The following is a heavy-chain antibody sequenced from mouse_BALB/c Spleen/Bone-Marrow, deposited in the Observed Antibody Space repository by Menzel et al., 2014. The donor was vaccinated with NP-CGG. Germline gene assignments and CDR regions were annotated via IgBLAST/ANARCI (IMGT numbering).Heavy chain of an antibody. Sequence: EAHLQQPGVELVKPGASVKLSCKASGFNFKDYYINWVKQRPEQGLEWIGRIDPANGNTKYDPKFQGKATLTADTSSNTASLQLSSLTSEYTAVYYCSSYFYGSSPFGYLGHGTPVTVSA. CDR1: GFNFKDYY. J-gene: IGHJ3*01. D-gene: IGHD1-1*01. CDR2: IDPANGNT. V-gene: IGHV14-3*02. CDR3: SSYFYGSSPFGY.